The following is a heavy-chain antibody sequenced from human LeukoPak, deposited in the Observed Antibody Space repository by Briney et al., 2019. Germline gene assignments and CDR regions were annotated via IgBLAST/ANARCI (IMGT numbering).Heavy chain of an antibody. D-gene: IGHD5-24*01. J-gene: IGHJ6*03. CDR1: GGTFSSYA. CDR3: ARGRRARDDMDV. Sequence: ASVKVSCKASGGTFSSYAISWVRQAPGQGLEWMGGIIPIFGTANYTQKFQGRVTITTDESTSTAYMELSSLRSEDTAVYYCARGRRARDDMDVWGKGTTVTVSS. CDR2: IIPIFGTA. V-gene: IGHV1-69*05.